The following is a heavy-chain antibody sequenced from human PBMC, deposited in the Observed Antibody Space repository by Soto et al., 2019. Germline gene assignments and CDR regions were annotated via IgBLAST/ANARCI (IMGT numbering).Heavy chain of an antibody. Sequence: DVQLMESGGALVQPGGSLGLSCAVSGFTVSAKWMSWVRQAPGKGLEWLANINEDGSKKFYVDSVKGRFTISKDNAKNSLSLQLGSLRADDTAVYYCAREMHLGSGWGDIDIWGRGTMVTVSS. CDR3: AREMHLGSGWGDIDI. CDR2: INEDGSKK. CDR1: GFTVSAKW. J-gene: IGHJ4*02. D-gene: IGHD6-19*01. V-gene: IGHV3-7*03.